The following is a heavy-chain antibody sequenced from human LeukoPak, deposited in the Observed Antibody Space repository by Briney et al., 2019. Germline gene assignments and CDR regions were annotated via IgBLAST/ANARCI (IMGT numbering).Heavy chain of an antibody. D-gene: IGHD6-19*01. CDR3: ARLERYSGWYDYYYGMDV. CDR2: IWYDGSNK. J-gene: IGHJ6*02. Sequence: PGGSLRLSCAASGFTFSSYGMHWVRQAPGKGLGWVAVIWYDGSNKYYTDSVKGRFTISRDNSKNTLYLQMNSLRAEDTAVYYCARLERYSGWYDYYYGMDVWGQGTTVTVSS. CDR1: GFTFSSYG. V-gene: IGHV3-33*01.